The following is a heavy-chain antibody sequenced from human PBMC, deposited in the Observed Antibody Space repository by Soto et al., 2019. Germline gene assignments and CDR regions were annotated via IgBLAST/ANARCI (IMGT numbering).Heavy chain of an antibody. Sequence: SETLSLTXTVSGGSISSSSYYWGWIRQPPGKGLEWIGSIYYSGSTYYNPSLKSRVTISVDTSKNQFSLKLSSVTAADTAVYYCARHVTRRDDFWSGYSYYYYYYGMDVWGQGTTVTVSS. CDR3: ARHVTRRDDFWSGYSYYYYYYGMDV. J-gene: IGHJ6*02. CDR2: IYYSGST. CDR1: GGSISSSSYY. V-gene: IGHV4-39*01. D-gene: IGHD3-3*01.